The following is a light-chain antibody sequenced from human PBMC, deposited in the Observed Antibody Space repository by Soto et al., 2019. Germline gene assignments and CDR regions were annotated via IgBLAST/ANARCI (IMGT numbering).Light chain of an antibody. V-gene: IGKV3-20*01. CDR3: QDYGSSRT. CDR1: QSVTNSY. J-gene: IGKJ1*01. Sequence: EVVLTQSPGTLSLSPGERATLSCRASQSVTNSYLAWYQQKPGQAPRLLMYGASRRATGIPDRFSGSGSETDFTLTITRLEPDDFAVYYCQDYGSSRTFGQGPKVEIK. CDR2: GAS.